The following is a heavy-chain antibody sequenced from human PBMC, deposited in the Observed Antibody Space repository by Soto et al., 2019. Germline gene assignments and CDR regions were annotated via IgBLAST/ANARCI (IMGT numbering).Heavy chain of an antibody. Sequence: GGSLRLSCAASGFSFSGSAIHWVRQASGKGLEWVGRIRAKSNKYATLYAESLKGRFTISRDDSQSTAYLEMDSLKTEDTAVYYCNSGSYYSSIWGQGTLVTVSS. V-gene: IGHV3-73*01. CDR3: NSGSYYSSI. CDR2: IRAKSNKYAT. CDR1: GFSFSGSA. D-gene: IGHD1-26*01. J-gene: IGHJ4*02.